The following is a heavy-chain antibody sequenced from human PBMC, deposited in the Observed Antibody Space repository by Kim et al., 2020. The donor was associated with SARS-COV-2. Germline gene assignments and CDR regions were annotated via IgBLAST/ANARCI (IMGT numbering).Heavy chain of an antibody. J-gene: IGHJ6*02. V-gene: IGHV3-48*02. CDR3: ARDRGDFWSGPPRGMDV. Sequence: VKGRFTISRDNAKNSLYLQMNSLRDDDTAVYYCARDRGDFWSGPPRGMDVWGQGTTVTVSS. D-gene: IGHD3-3*01.